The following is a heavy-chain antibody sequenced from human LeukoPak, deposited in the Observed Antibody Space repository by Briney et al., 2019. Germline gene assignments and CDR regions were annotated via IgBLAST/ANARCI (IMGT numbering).Heavy chain of an antibody. Sequence: ASVKVSCKASGYTFTGYYMHWVRQAPGQGLEWMGWINPNSGGTNYAQKFQGRVTMTRDTSISTAHMELSRLRSDDTAVYYCARVSDFWSGYYFDYWGQGTLVTVSS. J-gene: IGHJ4*02. V-gene: IGHV1-2*02. CDR2: INPNSGGT. D-gene: IGHD3-3*01. CDR3: ARVSDFWSGYYFDY. CDR1: GYTFTGYY.